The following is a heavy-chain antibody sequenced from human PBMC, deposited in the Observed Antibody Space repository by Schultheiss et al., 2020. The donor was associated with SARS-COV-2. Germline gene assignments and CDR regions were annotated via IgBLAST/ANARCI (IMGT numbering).Heavy chain of an antibody. J-gene: IGHJ4*02. CDR3: ARDDSSSSLPN. CDR1: GFTFDDYA. Sequence: GGSLRLSCAASGFTFDDYAMHWVRQAPGKGLEWVAVISYDGSNKYYADSVKGRFTISRDNSKNTLYLQMNSLRAEDTAVYYCARDDSSSSLPNWGQGTLVTVSS. CDR2: ISYDGSNK. V-gene: IGHV3-30*03. D-gene: IGHD6-13*01.